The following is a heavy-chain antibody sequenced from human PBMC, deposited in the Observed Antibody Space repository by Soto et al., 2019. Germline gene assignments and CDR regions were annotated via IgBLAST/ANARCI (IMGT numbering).Heavy chain of an antibody. CDR3: ARDENEAAAGTLYGMDV. J-gene: IGHJ6*02. CDR2: ISSSSSYI. Sequence: GGSLRLSCAASGFTFSSYSMNWVRQAPGKGLEWVSSISSSSSYIYYADSVKGRFTISRDNAKNSLYLQMNSLRAEDTAVYYCARDENEAAAGTLYGMDVWGQGTTVTVSS. CDR1: GFTFSSYS. V-gene: IGHV3-21*01. D-gene: IGHD6-13*01.